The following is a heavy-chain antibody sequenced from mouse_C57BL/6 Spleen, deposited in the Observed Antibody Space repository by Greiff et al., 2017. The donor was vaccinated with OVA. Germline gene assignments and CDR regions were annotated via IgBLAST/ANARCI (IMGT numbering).Heavy chain of an antibody. V-gene: IGHV1-19*01. CDR1: GYTFTDYY. J-gene: IGHJ2*01. CDR3: AGAITTVVLDY. CDR2: INPYNGGT. D-gene: IGHD1-1*01. Sequence: VQLQQSGPVLVKPGASVKMSCKASGYTFTDYYMNWVKQSHGKSLEWIGVINPYNGGTSYNQKFKGKATSTVNKSSSTAYMELNSLTSEDSAVYYCAGAITTVVLDYWGQGTTLTVSS.